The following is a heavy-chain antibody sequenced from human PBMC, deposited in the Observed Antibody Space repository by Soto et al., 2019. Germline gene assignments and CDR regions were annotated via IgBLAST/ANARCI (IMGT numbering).Heavy chain of an antibody. J-gene: IGHJ6*02. V-gene: IGHV3-30*18. D-gene: IGHD2-15*01. CDR1: GFTFSSYG. CDR3: SKDTLPNYYYGMDV. CDR2: ISYDGRNK. Sequence: QVQVVESGGGVVQTGRSLRLSCAASGFTFSSYGMHWVRQAPGEGLEWVAVISYDGRNKYYSDSVKVRFTISRDNSKNTLYLQLNSLTAEDTAVYYFSKDTLPNYYYGMDVWGQGTTVTVSS.